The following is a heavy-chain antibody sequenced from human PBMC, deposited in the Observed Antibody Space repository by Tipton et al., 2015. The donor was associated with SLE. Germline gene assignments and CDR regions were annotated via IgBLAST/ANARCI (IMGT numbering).Heavy chain of an antibody. Sequence: QLVQSGAEVKKPGASVKVSCKASGYTFTSYYMHWVRQAPGQGLEWMGIINPSGGSTSYARKFQGRVTMTRDTSTSTVYMELSSRRSEDTAVYYCARGAGPITSFGNYFYYYYMDVWGKGTTVTVSS. CDR1: GYTFTSYY. J-gene: IGHJ6*03. CDR2: INPSGGST. D-gene: IGHD3-16*01. CDR3: ARGAGPITSFGNYFYYYYMDV. V-gene: IGHV1-46*01.